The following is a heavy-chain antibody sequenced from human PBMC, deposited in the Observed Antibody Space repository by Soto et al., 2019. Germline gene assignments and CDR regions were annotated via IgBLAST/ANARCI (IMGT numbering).Heavy chain of an antibody. D-gene: IGHD3-10*01. CDR1: GFTFSSYA. CDR2: ISGSGGST. Sequence: GGSLRLSCAASGFTFSSYAMSWVRQAPGKGLEWVSAISGSGGSTYYADSVKGRFTISRDNSKNTLYLQMNSLRAEDTAVYYCAKELVRGGYYEDYAFDIWGQGTMVTVSS. CDR3: AKELVRGGYYEDYAFDI. V-gene: IGHV3-23*01. J-gene: IGHJ3*02.